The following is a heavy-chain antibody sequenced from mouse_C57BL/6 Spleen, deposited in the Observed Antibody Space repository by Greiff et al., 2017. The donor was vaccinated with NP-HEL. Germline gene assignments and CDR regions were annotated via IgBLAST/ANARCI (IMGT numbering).Heavy chain of an antibody. CDR3: ARQVIKGYFDV. CDR2: ISNGGGST. V-gene: IGHV5-12*01. Sequence: EVMLVESGGGLVQPGGSLKLSCAASGFTFSDYYMYWVRQTPEKRLEWVAYISNGGGSTYYPDTEKGRFTISRDNAENTLYLQMSRLKSEDTAMYYCARQVIKGYFDVWGTGTTVTVSS. CDR1: GFTFSDYY. D-gene: IGHD2-4*01. J-gene: IGHJ1*03.